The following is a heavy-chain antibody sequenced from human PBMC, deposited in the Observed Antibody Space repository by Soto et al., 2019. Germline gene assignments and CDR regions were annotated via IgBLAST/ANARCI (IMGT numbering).Heavy chain of an antibody. CDR1: GFTFSSYS. V-gene: IGHV3-21*01. CDR3: ARGRRIDRYNFGDH. Sequence: EVQLVESGGGLVKPGGSLRLSCAASGFTFSSYSMNWVRQAPGKGLEWVSSISSSSSYIYYADSVKGRFTISRDNAKNSLYLQMNSLRAEDTAVYYCARGRRIDRYNFGDHWGQGTLVTVSS. CDR2: ISSSSSYI. J-gene: IGHJ4*02. D-gene: IGHD3-16*01.